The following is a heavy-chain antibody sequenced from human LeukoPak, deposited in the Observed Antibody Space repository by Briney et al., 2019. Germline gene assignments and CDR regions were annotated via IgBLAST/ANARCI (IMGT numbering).Heavy chain of an antibody. V-gene: IGHV4-31*03. Sequence: SETLSLTCTVSGGSISSGGPYSSCIRHHPGKCLGWMGFIFYGGNTYSKTPLKTRATLSVDTSNNQLSLKLSPVADAATAVYYCARDGTGFNGFDIWGQGTMVTVSS. CDR2: IFYGGNT. CDR3: ARDGTGFNGFDI. J-gene: IGHJ3*02. CDR1: GGSISSGGPY. D-gene: IGHD1-7*01.